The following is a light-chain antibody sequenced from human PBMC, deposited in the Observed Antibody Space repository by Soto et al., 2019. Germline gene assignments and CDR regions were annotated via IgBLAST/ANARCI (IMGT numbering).Light chain of an antibody. J-gene: IGLJ1*01. V-gene: IGLV2-14*01. CDR1: SSDIKY. CDR3: SSYTSSSTPYV. Sequence: QSVLTQPASVSGSPGQSITISCTATSSDIKYVSWYQQHPGKAPKVLIYEVTHRPSGVSNRFSGSKSGNTASLTISGLQAEDEADYYCSSYTSSSTPYVFGTGTKVTVL. CDR2: EVT.